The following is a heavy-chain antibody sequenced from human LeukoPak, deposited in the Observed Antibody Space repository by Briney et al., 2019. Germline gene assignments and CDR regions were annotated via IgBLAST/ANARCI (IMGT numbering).Heavy chain of an antibody. D-gene: IGHD4-23*01. CDR1: GFTFRSYW. CDR2: IASDGSST. CDR3: ARGRPHGNDY. J-gene: IGHJ4*02. Sequence: GGSLRLSCTASGFTFRSYWMHWVRQAPGKGLVWVSRIASDGSSTTYADSVKGRFSISRDNAKNTLYLQMNSLRVEDTAVYYCARGRPHGNDYWGQGTLVTVSS. V-gene: IGHV3-74*01.